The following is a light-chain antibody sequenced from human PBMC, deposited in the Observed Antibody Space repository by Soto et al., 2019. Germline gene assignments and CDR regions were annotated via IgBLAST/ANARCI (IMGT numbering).Light chain of an antibody. V-gene: IGKV1-12*01. Sequence: DIQVTQSPSSVSASVGDRVTIACRASQDISNYLAWYQQKPGRAPNLLIYDASTLQTGVPSRFGGSGSGTDFTLTISSLQPEDFAIYYCQQAKSFPFTFGPGTKVD. CDR1: QDISNY. J-gene: IGKJ3*01. CDR3: QQAKSFPFT. CDR2: DAS.